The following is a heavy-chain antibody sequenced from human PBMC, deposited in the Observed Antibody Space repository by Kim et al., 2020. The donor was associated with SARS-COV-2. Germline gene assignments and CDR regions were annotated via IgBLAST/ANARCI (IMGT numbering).Heavy chain of an antibody. Sequence: SETLSLTCAVYGGSFSGYYWSWIRQPPGKGLEWIGEINHSGSTNYNPSLKSRVTISVDTSKNQFSLKLSSVTAADTAVYYCARVERGYCSGGSCYSIFFDYWGQGTLVTVSS. CDR2: INHSGST. V-gene: IGHV4-34*01. J-gene: IGHJ4*02. D-gene: IGHD2-15*01. CDR3: ARVERGYCSGGSCYSIFFDY. CDR1: GGSFSGYY.